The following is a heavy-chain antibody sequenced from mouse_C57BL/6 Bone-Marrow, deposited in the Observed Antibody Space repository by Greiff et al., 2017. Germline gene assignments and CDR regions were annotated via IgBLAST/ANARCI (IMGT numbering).Heavy chain of an antibody. CDR1: GFNIKDYY. V-gene: IGHV14-1*01. J-gene: IGHJ2*01. CDR3: TATVTEHIGF. D-gene: IGHD2-13*01. CDR2: IDPEDGDT. Sequence: EVQLQQSGAELVRPGASVKLSCTASGFNIKDYYMHWVKQRPEQGLEWIGRIDPEDGDTEYAPKFQGKATMTADTSSNTAYLQLSSLKSEATAVLCCTATVTEHIGFWGQGTTLTGSS.